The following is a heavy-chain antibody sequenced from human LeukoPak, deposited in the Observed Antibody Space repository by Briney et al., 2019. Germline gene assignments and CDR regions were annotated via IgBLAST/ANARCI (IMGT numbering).Heavy chain of an antibody. CDR2: IYYSGST. CDR3: ARDRRESSSWYPGPLGY. D-gene: IGHD6-13*01. CDR1: GGSISSGGYY. Sequence: SETLSLTCTVSGGSISSGGYYWSWIRQHPGKGLEWIGYIYYSGSTYYNPSLKSRVTISVDTSKNQFSLKLSSVTAADTAVYYCARDRRESSSWYPGPLGYWGQGTLVTVSS. J-gene: IGHJ4*02. V-gene: IGHV4-31*03.